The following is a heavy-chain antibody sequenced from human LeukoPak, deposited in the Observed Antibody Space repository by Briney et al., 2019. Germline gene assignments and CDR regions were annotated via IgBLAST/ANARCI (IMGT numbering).Heavy chain of an antibody. CDR3: AKDLWAIQLWSPDAFDI. J-gene: IGHJ3*02. CDR1: GFTFSSYW. Sequence: SGGSLRLSCAASGFTFSSYWMSWVRQAPGKGLEWVSAISGSGGSTYYADSVKGRFTISRDNSKNTLYLQMNSLRAEDTAVYYCAKDLWAIQLWSPDAFDIWGQGTMVTVSS. CDR2: ISGSGGST. V-gene: IGHV3-23*01. D-gene: IGHD5-18*01.